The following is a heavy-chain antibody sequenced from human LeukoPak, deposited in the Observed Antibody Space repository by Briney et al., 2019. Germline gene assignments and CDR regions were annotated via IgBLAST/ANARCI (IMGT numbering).Heavy chain of an antibody. V-gene: IGHV3-7*01. CDR1: GFTFSSYA. Sequence: PGGSLRLSCAASGFTFSSYAMSWVRQAPGKGLEWVANIKQEGSEKYYVDSVKGRFTISRDNAKNSLYLQMNSLRAEDTAVYYCATYCSSTSCHGFDIWGQGTMDTVSS. CDR2: IKQEGSEK. D-gene: IGHD2-2*01. J-gene: IGHJ3*02. CDR3: ATYCSSTSCHGFDI.